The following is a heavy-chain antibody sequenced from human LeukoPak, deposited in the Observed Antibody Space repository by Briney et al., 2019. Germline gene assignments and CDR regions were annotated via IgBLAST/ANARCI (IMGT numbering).Heavy chain of an antibody. CDR1: GGSISSYY. CDR2: IYYSGST. D-gene: IGHD6-13*01. Sequence: SETLSLTCTVSGGSISSYYWSWIRQPPGKGLEWIGYIYYSGSTNYNPSLKSRVTLSIDMSKNQFSLRLSSVTAADTAVFYCARAAGTLSYFDYWGQGALVTVSS. J-gene: IGHJ4*02. V-gene: IGHV4-59*01. CDR3: ARAAGTLSYFDY.